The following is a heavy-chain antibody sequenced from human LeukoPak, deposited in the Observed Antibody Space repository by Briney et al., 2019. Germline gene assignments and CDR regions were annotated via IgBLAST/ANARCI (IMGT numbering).Heavy chain of an antibody. CDR1: GGSISSSGYY. Sequence: SETLSLTCTVSGGSISSSGYYWGWIRQTPGKGLEWIGSIYYSGSNYHNPSLKSRVSMSVDTSKNQFSLKLSSVTAADTAVYYCAGGPSGWYYFDYWGQGTLVTVSS. CDR2: IYYSGSN. D-gene: IGHD6-19*01. V-gene: IGHV4-39*07. CDR3: AGGPSGWYYFDY. J-gene: IGHJ4*02.